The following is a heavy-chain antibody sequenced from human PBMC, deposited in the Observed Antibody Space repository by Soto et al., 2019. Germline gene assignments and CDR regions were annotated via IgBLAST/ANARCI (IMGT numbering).Heavy chain of an antibody. J-gene: IGHJ4*02. CDR1: GFTVSSNY. CDR3: ASLFYDFWSGQAYFDY. V-gene: IGHV3-66*01. D-gene: IGHD3-3*01. Sequence: GGSLRLSCAASGFTVSSNYMSWVRQAPGKGLEWVSVIYSGGSTYYADSVKGRFTISRDNSKNTLYLQMNSLRAEDTAVYYCASLFYDFWSGQAYFDYWGQGTLVTVSS. CDR2: IYSGGST.